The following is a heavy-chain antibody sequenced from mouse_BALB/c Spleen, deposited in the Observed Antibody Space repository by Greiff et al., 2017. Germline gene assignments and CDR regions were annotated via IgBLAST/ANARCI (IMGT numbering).Heavy chain of an antibody. J-gene: IGHJ4*01. CDR2: ISSGGST. CDR1: GFTFSSYA. CDR3: AREGSDAMDY. Sequence: EVQVVESGGGLVKPGGSLKLSCAASGFTFSSYAMSWVRQTPEKRLEWVASISSGGSTYYPDSVKGRFTISRDNARNILYLQMSSLRSEDTAMYYCAREGSDAMDYWGQGTSVTVSS. V-gene: IGHV5-6-5*01.